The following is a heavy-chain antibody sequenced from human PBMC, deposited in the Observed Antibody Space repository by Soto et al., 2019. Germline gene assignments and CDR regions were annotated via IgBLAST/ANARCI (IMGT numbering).Heavy chain of an antibody. CDR3: ARDKDQYDFWGDTLDS. CDR2: ISYDGGNK. D-gene: IGHD3-3*01. V-gene: IGHV3-30-3*01. Sequence: QLVESGGGVVQPERSLKLSCTASNFVFSVYSLHWVRQAPGKGLEWVALISYDGGNKYYADSVKGRFTISRDNSKNTLYLQMNSLRREDTAVYYCARDKDQYDFWGDTLDSWGQGTLVTVSS. J-gene: IGHJ4*02. CDR1: NFVFSVYS.